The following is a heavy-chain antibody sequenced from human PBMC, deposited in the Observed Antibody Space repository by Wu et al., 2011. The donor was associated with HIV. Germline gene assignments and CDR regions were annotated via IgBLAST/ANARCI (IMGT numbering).Heavy chain of an antibody. V-gene: IGHV1-69*05. J-gene: IGHJ4*02. Sequence: QVQLVQSGAEVKKPGSSVKVSCKASGGTFSSYGISWVRQAPGQGLEWMGGIIPIFGTTNYAQKFQGRVTITTDESTSTAYMELSSLRSEDTAVYYCARGIPYYYGSGSYYTNWGQGTLVTVSS. CDR3: ARGIPYYYGSGSYYTN. D-gene: IGHD3-10*01. CDR1: GGTFSSYG. CDR2: IIPIFGTT.